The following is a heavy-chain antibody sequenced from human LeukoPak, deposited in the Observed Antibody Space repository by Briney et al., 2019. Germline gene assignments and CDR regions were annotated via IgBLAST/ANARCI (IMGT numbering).Heavy chain of an antibody. V-gene: IGHV3-48*01. Sequence: GGSLRLSCAASGFTVSSNYMSWVRQAPGKGLEWISYITGSSSTVYYADSVKGRFTISRDNAKSSLYLQMSSLRAEDTAVYYCAREPTYTNSWYTTCDYWGQGTLVTVSS. CDR1: GFTVSSNY. CDR2: ITGSSSTV. CDR3: AREPTYTNSWYTTCDY. J-gene: IGHJ4*02. D-gene: IGHD6-19*01.